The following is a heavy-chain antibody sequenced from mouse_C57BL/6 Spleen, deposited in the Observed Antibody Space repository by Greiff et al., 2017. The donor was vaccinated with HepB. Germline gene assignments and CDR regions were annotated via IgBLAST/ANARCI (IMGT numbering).Heavy chain of an antibody. CDR3: ARSHYDDYYAWFAD. Sequence: VQLQQPGAELVKPGASVKLSCKASGYTFTSYWMHWVKQRPGQGLEWIGMIHPNSGSTNYNEKFKSKATLTVDKSSSTAYMQLSRLTSEDSAVYDCARSHYDDYYAWFADWGQVTLVTVYA. CDR2: IHPNSGST. CDR1: GYTFTSYW. V-gene: IGHV1-64*01. J-gene: IGHJ3*01. D-gene: IGHD2-3*01.